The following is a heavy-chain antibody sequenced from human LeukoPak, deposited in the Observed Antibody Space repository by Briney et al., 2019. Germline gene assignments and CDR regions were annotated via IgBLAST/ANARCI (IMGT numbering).Heavy chain of an antibody. V-gene: IGHV3-7*01. Sequence: GGSLRLSCAASGFTFSSNWMSWVRQAPGKGLEWVANIKQDGSEKYYVDSVKGRFTISRDNAKNSLYLQMNSLRAEDTAVYYCARDPLGYDFWSGYYPLWGQGTLVTVSS. J-gene: IGHJ4*02. CDR3: ARDPLGYDFWSGYYPL. D-gene: IGHD3-3*01. CDR2: IKQDGSEK. CDR1: GFTFSSNW.